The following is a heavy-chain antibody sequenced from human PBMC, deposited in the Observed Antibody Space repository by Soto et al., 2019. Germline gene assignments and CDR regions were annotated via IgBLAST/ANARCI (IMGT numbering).Heavy chain of an antibody. CDR1: GFTFSNYA. CDR3: ARATLAAGYSSGWYLDH. V-gene: IGHV3-30-3*01. J-gene: IGHJ4*02. Sequence: QVQLVESGGGVVQPGRSLRISCAASGFTFSNYAIHWVRQAPGKGLEWVTFISYDGSDEYYADSVKGRFTISRDNSKNPVYLQMNSLKTDDTAVYYCARATLAAGYSSGWYLDHWGQGNLVTVSS. D-gene: IGHD6-19*01. CDR2: ISYDGSDE.